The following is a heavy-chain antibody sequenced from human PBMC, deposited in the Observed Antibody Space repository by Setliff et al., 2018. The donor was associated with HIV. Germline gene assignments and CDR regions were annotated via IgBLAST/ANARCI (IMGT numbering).Heavy chain of an antibody. CDR3: ASRWPAMREFDY. Sequence: SETLSLTCTVSGGSISSHCWSWIRQSPGKALEWIGYIYSSGSIIYNPSLKIRVTISLDTSKNHFSLKVTSVTAADTAVYYCASRWPAMREFDYWGQGTLVTVSS. V-gene: IGHV4-59*11. J-gene: IGHJ4*02. CDR2: IYSSGSI. CDR1: GGSISSHC. D-gene: IGHD5-18*01.